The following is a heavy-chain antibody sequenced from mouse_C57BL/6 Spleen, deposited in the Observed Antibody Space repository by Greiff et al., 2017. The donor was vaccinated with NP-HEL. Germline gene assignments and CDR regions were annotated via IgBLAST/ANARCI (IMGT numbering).Heavy chain of an antibody. D-gene: IGHD2-1*01. CDR3: ARSYGNYFDY. V-gene: IGHV5-6*01. CDR2: ISSGGSYT. CDR1: GFTFSSYG. J-gene: IGHJ2*01. Sequence: EVQGVESGGDLVKPGGSLKLSCAASGFTFSSYGMSWVRQTPDKRLEWVATISSGGSYTYYPDSVKGRFTISRDNAKNTLYLQMSSLKSEDTAMYYCARSYGNYFDYWGQGTTLTVSS.